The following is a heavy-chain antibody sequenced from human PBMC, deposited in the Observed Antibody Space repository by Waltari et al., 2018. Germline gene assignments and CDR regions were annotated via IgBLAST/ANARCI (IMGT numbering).Heavy chain of an antibody. V-gene: IGHV3-48*01. CDR2: ISSSSSTI. CDR3: ARDFWGRITIFGVVTTEYYFDY. J-gene: IGHJ4*02. Sequence: EVQLVESGGGLVQPGGSLRLSCAASGFTFSSYSMNWVRQAPGKGLEWVSYISSSSSTIYYADSVKGRFTISRDNAKNSLYLQMNSLRAEDTAVYYCARDFWGRITIFGVVTTEYYFDYWGQGTLVTVSS. CDR1: GFTFSSYS. D-gene: IGHD3-3*01.